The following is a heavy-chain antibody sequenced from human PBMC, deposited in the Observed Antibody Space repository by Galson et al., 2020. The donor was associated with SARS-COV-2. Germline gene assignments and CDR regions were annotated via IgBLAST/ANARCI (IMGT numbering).Heavy chain of an antibody. CDR3: ATKMSGSYLGPFDY. D-gene: IGHD1-26*01. J-gene: IGHJ4*02. CDR1: GFTFSSYG. CDR2: ISYDGSNK. Sequence: GESLKISCAASGFTFSSYGMDWVRQAPGKGLEWVAVISYDGSNKYYADSVKGRFTISRDNSKNTLYLQMNSLRAEDTAVYYCATKMSGSYLGPFDYWGQGTLVTVSS. V-gene: IGHV3-30*03.